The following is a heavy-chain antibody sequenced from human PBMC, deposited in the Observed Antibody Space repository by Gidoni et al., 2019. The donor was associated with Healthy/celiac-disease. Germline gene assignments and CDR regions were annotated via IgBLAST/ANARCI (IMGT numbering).Heavy chain of an antibody. Sequence: EVQLVESGGGLVQPGGSLRLSCAASGFTFSSYSMNWFRQAPGKGLEWVSYISSSSSTIYYADSVKGRFTISRDNAKNSLYLQMNSLRDEDTAVYYCASSYDSSEFYFDYWGQGTLVTVSS. J-gene: IGHJ4*02. V-gene: IGHV3-48*02. D-gene: IGHD3-22*01. CDR1: GFTFSSYS. CDR2: ISSSSSTI. CDR3: ASSYDSSEFYFDY.